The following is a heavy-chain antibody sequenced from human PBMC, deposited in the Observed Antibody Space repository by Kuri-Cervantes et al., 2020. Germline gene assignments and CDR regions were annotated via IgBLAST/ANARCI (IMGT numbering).Heavy chain of an antibody. CDR3: VRHYSEGDAFDI. J-gene: IGHJ3*02. CDR2: VFHSGNT. D-gene: IGHD2-15*01. V-gene: IGHV4-38-2*01. Sequence: SETLSLTCDVSGYSIIRGYYWGWIRQPPEKGLEWIGSVFHSGNTYYNPSLRSRFTTSIDTSKNQFSLQLTSVTAADTAVYYCVRHYSEGDAFDIWGQGTMVTVSS. CDR1: GYSIIRGYY.